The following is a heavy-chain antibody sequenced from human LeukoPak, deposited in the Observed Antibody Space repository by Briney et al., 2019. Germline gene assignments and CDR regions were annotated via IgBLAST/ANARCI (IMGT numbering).Heavy chain of an antibody. CDR2: INHSGST. Sequence: SETLSLTCAVYGGSFSGYYWSWIRQPPGKGLEWIGEINHSGSTNYNPSLKSRVTISVDTSKNQFSLKLSSVTAADTAVYYCARLWFDPWGQGTLATVSS. V-gene: IGHV4-34*01. J-gene: IGHJ5*02. CDR1: GGSFSGYY. CDR3: ARLWFDP.